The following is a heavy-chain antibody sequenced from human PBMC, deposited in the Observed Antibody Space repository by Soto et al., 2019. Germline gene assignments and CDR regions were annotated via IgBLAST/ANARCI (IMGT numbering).Heavy chain of an antibody. CDR2: IYYSGST. Sequence: SETLSLTCTVSGGSISSYYWSWIRQPPGKGLEWIGYIYYSGSTNYNPSLKSRVTISVDTSKKQFSLKLSSVTAADTAVYYCARVARYCSSTSCYNCFDPWGQGTLVTVSS. J-gene: IGHJ5*02. CDR3: ARVARYCSSTSCYNCFDP. D-gene: IGHD2-2*01. CDR1: GGSISSYY. V-gene: IGHV4-59*01.